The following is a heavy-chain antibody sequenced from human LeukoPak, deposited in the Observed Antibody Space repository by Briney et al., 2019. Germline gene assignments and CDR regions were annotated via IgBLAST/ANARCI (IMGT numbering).Heavy chain of an antibody. D-gene: IGHD3-10*01. V-gene: IGHV1-18*01. J-gene: IGHJ2*01. CDR1: GYTFTSYG. CDR2: ISAYNGNT. CDR3: ARDRPHYYGSGSYYSTSWYFDL. Sequence: ASVKVSCKASGYTFTSYGISWVRQAPGQGLEWMGWISAYNGNTNYAQKLQGRVTMTTDTSTSTAYTELRSLRSDDTAVYYCARDRPHYYGSGSYYSTSWYFDLWGRGTLVTVSS.